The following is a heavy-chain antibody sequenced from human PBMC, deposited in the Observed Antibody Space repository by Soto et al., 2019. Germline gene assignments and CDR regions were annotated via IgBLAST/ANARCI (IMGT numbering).Heavy chain of an antibody. J-gene: IGHJ5*02. CDR3: ARGSSESPRRWFDP. CDR2: IYYSGST. Sequence: SETLSLTSIVSGGSISSYYWSWIRQPPGKGLEWIGYIYYSGSTKYNPSLKRRVTISVDTSKNQFSLKLNSVSAADTAVYYCARGSSESPRRWFDPWGQGTLVTVSS. CDR1: GGSISSYY. V-gene: IGHV4-59*01. D-gene: IGHD2-2*01.